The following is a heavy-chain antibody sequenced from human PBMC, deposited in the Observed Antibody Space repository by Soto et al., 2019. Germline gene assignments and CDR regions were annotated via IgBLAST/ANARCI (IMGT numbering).Heavy chain of an antibody. CDR2: FDPEDGET. J-gene: IGHJ5*02. V-gene: IGHV1-24*01. CDR3: ATLRGYSYRAWFDP. CDR1: GYTLTELS. Sequence: ASVKVSCKVSGYTLTELSMHWVRQAPGKGLEWMGGFDPEDGETIYAQKFQGRVTMTEDTSTDTAYMELSSLRSEDTAVYYCATLRGYSYRAWFDPWGQGTLVTVSS. D-gene: IGHD5-18*01.